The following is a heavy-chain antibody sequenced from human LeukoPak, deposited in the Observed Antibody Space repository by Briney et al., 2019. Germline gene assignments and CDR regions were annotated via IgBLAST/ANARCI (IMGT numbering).Heavy chain of an antibody. J-gene: IGHJ4*02. CDR1: GGSMRGYY. D-gene: IGHD5-12*01. V-gene: IGHV4-59*01. CDR2: IYYTGST. CDR3: ARIEYSGYDFRGGADY. Sequence: SETLSLTCTVSGGSMRGYYWSWIRQPPGKGLEWIGYIYYTGSTNYNPSLKSRVTISVDTSKNQFSLKLSSVTAADTAVYYCARIEYSGYDFRGGADYWGQGTLVTVSS.